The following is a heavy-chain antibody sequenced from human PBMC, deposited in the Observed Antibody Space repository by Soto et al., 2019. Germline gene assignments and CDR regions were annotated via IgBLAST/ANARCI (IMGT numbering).Heavy chain of an antibody. D-gene: IGHD3-10*01. J-gene: IGHJ4*02. CDR2: VNPILSMS. V-gene: IGHV1-69*02. Sequence: GASVKVSCTASGDTFNFYSINWVRQAPGLGLEWMGRVNPILSMSNYAQRFQGRVTMTADKSTSTAYMELSGLRSEDTAIYYCATSYGSGYRAFDFWGQGALVTVSS. CDR3: ATSYGSGYRAFDF. CDR1: GDTFNFYS.